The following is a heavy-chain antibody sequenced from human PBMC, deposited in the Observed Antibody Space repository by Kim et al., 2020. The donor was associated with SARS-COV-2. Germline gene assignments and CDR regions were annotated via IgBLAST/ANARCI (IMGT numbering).Heavy chain of an antibody. J-gene: IGHJ4*02. CDR3: AKDQKNRTVGAGYFDY. D-gene: IGHD1-26*01. CDR2: ISNDGRNK. CDR1: GFTFSSFG. V-gene: IGHV3-30*18. Sequence: GGSLRLSCAASGFTFSSFGMHWVRQAPGKGLEWVAFISNDGRNKNFADSVKGRFTISRDNSKNTLYLQMNSLRGEETAVYYCAKDQKNRTVGAGYFDYWGQGTLAT.